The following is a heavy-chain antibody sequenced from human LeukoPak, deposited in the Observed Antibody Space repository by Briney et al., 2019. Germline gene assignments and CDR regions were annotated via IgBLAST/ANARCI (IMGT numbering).Heavy chain of an antibody. Sequence: PSETLSLTCTVSGGSISNYYWSWIRQPARKGLEWIGRIYTSGSTNYNPSLKSRVTMSVDTSKNQLSLKLSSVTAADAAVYYCAREFDYWGQGTLVTVSS. J-gene: IGHJ4*02. V-gene: IGHV4-4*07. CDR2: IYTSGST. CDR3: AREFDY. CDR1: GGSISNYY.